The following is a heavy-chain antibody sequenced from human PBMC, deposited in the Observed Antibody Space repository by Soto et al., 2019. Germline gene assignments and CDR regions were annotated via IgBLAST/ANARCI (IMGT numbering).Heavy chain of an antibody. CDR3: ARERIAAAGPFDY. J-gene: IGHJ4*02. CDR2: IYYSGST. Sequence: SETLSLTCTVSGGSISSGDYYWSWIRQPPGKGLEWIGYIYYSGSTYYNPSLKSRVTISVDTSKNQFSLKLSSVTAADTAVYYCARERIAAAGPFDYWGRGTLVTVSS. D-gene: IGHD6-13*01. V-gene: IGHV4-30-4*01. CDR1: GGSISSGDYY.